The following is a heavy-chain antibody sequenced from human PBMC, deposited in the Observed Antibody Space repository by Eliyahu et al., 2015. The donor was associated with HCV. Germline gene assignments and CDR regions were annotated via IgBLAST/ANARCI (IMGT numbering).Heavy chain of an antibody. Sequence: QVQLQESGPGLVKTSETLSLTCTXSXXPISSTRYYWAWIRQSPGEXLEWIGNVYYRGSSYYNPSLKSRVTISVDTSKNQFSLKLTSVTAADTSIYYCARQEVGAPNWFDPWGQGTLVTVSS. CDR3: ARQEVGAPNWFDP. J-gene: IGHJ5*02. V-gene: IGHV4-39*01. CDR1: XXPISSTRYY. CDR2: VYYRGSS. D-gene: IGHD1-26*01.